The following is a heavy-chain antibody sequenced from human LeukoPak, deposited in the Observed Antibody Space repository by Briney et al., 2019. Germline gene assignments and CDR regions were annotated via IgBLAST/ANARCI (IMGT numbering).Heavy chain of an antibody. Sequence: SETLSLTCTVSGGSISSSSYCWGWIRQPPGKGLEWIGSIYYSGSTYYNPSLKSRVTISVDTSKNQFSLKQSSVTAADTAVYYCARVRVNWFDPWGQGTLVTVSS. CDR1: GGSISSSSYC. J-gene: IGHJ5*02. CDR3: ARVRVNWFDP. V-gene: IGHV4-39*07. CDR2: IYYSGST.